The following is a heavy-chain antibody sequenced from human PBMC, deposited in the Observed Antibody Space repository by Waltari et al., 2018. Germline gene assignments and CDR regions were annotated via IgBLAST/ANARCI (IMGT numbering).Heavy chain of an antibody. J-gene: IGHJ5*02. Sequence: VELQESGQGLVKPSQTLSLTCSVSGGSINSDFSSWNWTRQPAGKGLEWIGPIYTSGDTNYNPSLKTRVSISVDTSRNQFSLKLTSVTAADTAVYYCARDLRHPSYYDFSFDTWGQGSLVTVSS. V-gene: IGHV4-61*02. CDR1: GGSINSDFSS. CDR3: ARDLRHPSYYDFSFDT. CDR2: IYTSGDT. D-gene: IGHD3-3*01.